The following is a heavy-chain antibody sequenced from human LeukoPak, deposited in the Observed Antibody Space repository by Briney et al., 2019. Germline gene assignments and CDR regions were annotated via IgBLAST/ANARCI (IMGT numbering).Heavy chain of an antibody. CDR2: IKQDGSET. V-gene: IGHV3-7*03. D-gene: IGHD6-19*01. CDR3: ARDRDQWLEAFDI. Sequence: PGGSLRLSCAASGFTFTNNFMSWVRQVPGKGLEGVANIKQDGSETTYADSVRGRFTIFRDNAKNSLYLQMNSLRAEDTAFYYCARDRDQWLEAFDIWGQGTMVTVSS. J-gene: IGHJ3*02. CDR1: GFTFTNNF.